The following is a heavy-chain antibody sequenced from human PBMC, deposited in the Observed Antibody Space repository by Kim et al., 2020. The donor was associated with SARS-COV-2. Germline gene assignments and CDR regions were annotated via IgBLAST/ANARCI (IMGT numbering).Heavy chain of an antibody. J-gene: IGHJ3*01. CDR2: IKHDGSET. Sequence: GGSLRLSCAASGFTFGTYWMTWVRQAPGRGLEWVANIKHDGSETYYVGSVKGRFTISRDNAQTSLYLQMNSLRAEDTAVYFCVRGGSYYVLWGQGTMVTVSS. D-gene: IGHD3-10*02. CDR3: VRGGSYYVL. CDR1: GFTFGTYW. V-gene: IGHV3-7*05.